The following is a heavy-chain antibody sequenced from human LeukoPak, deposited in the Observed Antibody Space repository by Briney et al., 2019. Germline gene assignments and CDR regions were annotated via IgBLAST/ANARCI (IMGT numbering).Heavy chain of an antibody. CDR1: GFTFSSYS. J-gene: IGHJ4*02. V-gene: IGHV3-21*01. CDR3: ASLYSGSYPYDY. D-gene: IGHD1-26*01. CDR2: ISSSSSYI. Sequence: GGSLRLSCAASGFTFSSYSMNWVRQAPGKGLEWVSSISSSSSYIYYADSVKGRFIISRDNAKNSLYLQMNSRRAEDTAVYYCASLYSGSYPYDYWGQGTLVTVSS.